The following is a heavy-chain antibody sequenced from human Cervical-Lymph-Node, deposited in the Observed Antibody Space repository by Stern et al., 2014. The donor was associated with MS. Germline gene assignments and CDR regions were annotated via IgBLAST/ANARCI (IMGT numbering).Heavy chain of an antibody. CDR1: GVTFSGSA. V-gene: IGHV3-73*01. J-gene: IGHJ3*02. CDR2: IRSKANSYAT. CDR3: TSTMVYVPTAAFDI. D-gene: IGHD2-8*01. Sequence: EVQLLESGGGLVQPGGSLKLSCAASGVTFSGSAMHWVRQASGKGLEWVGRIRSKANSYATAYAASVKGRFTISRDDSKNTAYLQMNSLKTEDTAVYYCTSTMVYVPTAAFDIWGQGTMVTVSS.